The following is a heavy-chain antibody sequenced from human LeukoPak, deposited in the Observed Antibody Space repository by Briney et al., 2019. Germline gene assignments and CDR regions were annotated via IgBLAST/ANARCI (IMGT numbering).Heavy chain of an antibody. D-gene: IGHD5-18*01. J-gene: IGHJ4*02. CDR1: GGTFSSYG. Sequence: SVKVSCKASGGTFSSYGISRVRQAPGQGLEWMGGIIPIFGTANYAQKFQGRVTITTDEPTSTAYMELSSLRSEDTAVYYCARGPKGYSYGYEYYFDYWGQGTLVTVYS. V-gene: IGHV1-69*05. CDR3: ARGPKGYSYGYEYYFDY. CDR2: IIPIFGTA.